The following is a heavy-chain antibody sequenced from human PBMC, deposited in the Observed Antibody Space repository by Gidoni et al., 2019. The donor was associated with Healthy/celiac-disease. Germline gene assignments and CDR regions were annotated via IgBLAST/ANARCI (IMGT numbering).Heavy chain of an antibody. Sequence: HAQSVQSGGAVGKRGSAWEVSCKAVGGTFSSYARRWVRPARGQGLEWMGGRIPIFGTAIYAQQSQCRVTSPAPETTRTAYMVLSCPASEDTAVYYCAGGGYAKQLDRPYYYGMDVWGQGTTVTVSS. CDR2: RIPIFGTA. CDR1: GGTFSSYA. J-gene: IGHJ6*02. D-gene: IGHD6-6*01. V-gene: IGHV1-69*01. CDR3: AGGGYAKQLDRPYYYGMDV.